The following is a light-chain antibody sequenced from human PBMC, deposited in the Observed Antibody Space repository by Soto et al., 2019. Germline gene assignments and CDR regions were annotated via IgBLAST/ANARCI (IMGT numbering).Light chain of an antibody. V-gene: IGKV3-20*01. CDR1: QSVSSSY. CDR3: QQYGSSPWT. Sequence: EIVLTQSPGTLSLSPGERATLSCSASQSVSSSYLAWYQHKPGQAPRLLIYGASSRATGIPDRFSGSGSGTDFTLTISRLEPEDFAVYYCQQYGSSPWTFGQGTKVEVK. CDR2: GAS. J-gene: IGKJ1*01.